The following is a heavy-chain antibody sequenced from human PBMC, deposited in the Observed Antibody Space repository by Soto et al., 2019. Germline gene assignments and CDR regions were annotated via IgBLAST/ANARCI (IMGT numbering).Heavy chain of an antibody. CDR3: ASRLTFGGVIVIGAFDI. V-gene: IGHV4-39*01. D-gene: IGHD3-16*02. CDR2: IYYSGST. CDR1: GGSISSSSYY. J-gene: IGHJ3*02. Sequence: PSETLSLTCTVSGGSISSSSYYWGWIHQPPGKGLEWIGSIYYSGSTYYNPSLKSRVTISVDTSKNQFSLKLSSVTAADTAVYYCASRLTFGGVIVIGAFDIWGQGTMVTVSS.